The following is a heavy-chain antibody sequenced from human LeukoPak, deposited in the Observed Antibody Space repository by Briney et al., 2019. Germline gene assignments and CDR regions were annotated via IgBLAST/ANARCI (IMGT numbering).Heavy chain of an antibody. D-gene: IGHD3-10*01. CDR2: IGGSGGVT. V-gene: IGHV3-23*01. CDR3: AIGAYGSGSYGGY. Sequence: GGSLRLSCAVSGFTLTTYAMSWVRQAPGKGLEWVSAIGGSGGVTWYADSVKGRFSISRDNAKNSLYLQMNSLRAEDTAVYYCAIGAYGSGSYGGYWGQGTLVIVS. CDR1: GFTLTTYA. J-gene: IGHJ4*02.